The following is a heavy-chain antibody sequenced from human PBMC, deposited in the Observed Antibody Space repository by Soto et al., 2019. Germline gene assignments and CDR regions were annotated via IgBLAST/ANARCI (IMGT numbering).Heavy chain of an antibody. J-gene: IGHJ6*02. CDR2: ISWDGGST. Sequence: PGGSLRLSCAASGFTFDDYAMHWVRQAPGKGLGWVSLISWDGGSTYYADSVKGRFTISRDNSKNSLYLQMNSLRAEDTALYYCAKDHLPSSWLQNYYYYGMDVWGQGTTVTVSS. D-gene: IGHD6-13*01. CDR3: AKDHLPSSWLQNYYYYGMDV. V-gene: IGHV3-43D*04. CDR1: GFTFDDYA.